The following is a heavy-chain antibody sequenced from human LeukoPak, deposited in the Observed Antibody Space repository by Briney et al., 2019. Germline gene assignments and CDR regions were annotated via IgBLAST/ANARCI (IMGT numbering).Heavy chain of an antibody. CDR2: IWYDGSNK. Sequence: GGSLRLSCAASGFTFSSYGMHWVRQAPGKGLEWVAVIWYDGSNKYYADSVKGRFTISRDNSKNTLYLQMNSLRAEDTAVYYCAKDRWELLPPKGMDVWGQGTTVTVSS. J-gene: IGHJ6*02. CDR3: AKDRWELLPPKGMDV. V-gene: IGHV3-33*06. D-gene: IGHD1-26*01. CDR1: GFTFSSYG.